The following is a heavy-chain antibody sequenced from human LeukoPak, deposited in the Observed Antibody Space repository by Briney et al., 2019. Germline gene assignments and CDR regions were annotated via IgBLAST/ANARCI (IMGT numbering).Heavy chain of an antibody. V-gene: IGHV4-39*07. CDR3: ARGLYYDSVAFDI. Sequence: SETLSLTCTVSGGSISSSSYYWGWIRQPPGKGLEWIGSIYYSGSTYYNPSLKSRVTISVDASKNQFSLKLSSVTAADTAVYCCARGLYYDSVAFDIWAKGQWSPSLQ. D-gene: IGHD3-22*01. CDR1: GGSISSSSYY. J-gene: IGHJ3*02. CDR2: IYYSGST.